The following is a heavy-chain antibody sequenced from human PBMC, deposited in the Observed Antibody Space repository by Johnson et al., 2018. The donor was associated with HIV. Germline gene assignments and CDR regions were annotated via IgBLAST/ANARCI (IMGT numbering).Heavy chain of an antibody. CDR2: INRSGDWA. D-gene: IGHD2-2*01. CDR1: GFTFSSYE. V-gene: IGHV3-23*04. Sequence: VQLVESGGGLVQPGGSLRLSCSASGFTFSSYEMSWVRQAPGKGLEWISGINRSGDWAGYADSVTGRFTVSRDNSKNRLYLQMNSLRAEATALYYCARVSCSSTSCLGDGAFDIWGQGTMVTGSS. CDR3: ARVSCSSTSCLGDGAFDI. J-gene: IGHJ3*02.